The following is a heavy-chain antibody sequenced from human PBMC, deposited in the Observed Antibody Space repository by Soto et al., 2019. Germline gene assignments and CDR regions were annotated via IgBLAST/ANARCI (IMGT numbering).Heavy chain of an antibody. CDR3: AEGGGGNYLTYYYYYGMDV. J-gene: IGHJ6*02. D-gene: IGHD2-15*01. CDR1: GFTFSNNG. CDR2: ISYDGNNK. Sequence: GGSLRLSCAASGFTFSNNGIHWVRQSPGKGLEWVAVISYDGNNKYYADSVKGRLTISRDNSKNTVYLQMNNLRAEDTAMYYCAEGGGGNYLTYYYYYGMDVWGQGTTVTVSS. V-gene: IGHV3-30*18.